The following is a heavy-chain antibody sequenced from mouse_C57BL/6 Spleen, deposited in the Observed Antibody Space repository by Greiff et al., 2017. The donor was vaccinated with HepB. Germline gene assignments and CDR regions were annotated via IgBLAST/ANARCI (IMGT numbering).Heavy chain of an antibody. Sequence: EVKLMESGPGLVKPSQSLSLTCSVTGYSITSGYYWNWIRQFPGNKLEWMGYISYDGSNNYNPSLKNRISITRDTSKNQFFLKLNSVTTEDTATYYCARGAYYSNYAAMDYWGQGTSVTVSS. CDR3: ARGAYYSNYAAMDY. J-gene: IGHJ4*01. V-gene: IGHV3-6*01. CDR1: GYSITSGYY. D-gene: IGHD2-5*01. CDR2: ISYDGSN.